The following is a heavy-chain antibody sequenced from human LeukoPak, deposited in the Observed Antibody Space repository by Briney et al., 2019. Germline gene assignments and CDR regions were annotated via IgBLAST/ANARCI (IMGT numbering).Heavy chain of an antibody. CDR1: GFTFSSYA. V-gene: IGHV3-23*01. D-gene: IGHD1-26*01. CDR2: INDNGAGT. J-gene: IGHJ3*02. CDR3: ANLGATTGAFDI. Sequence: GGSLRLSCAASGFTFSSYAMSWVRQAPGKGLKWVSTINDNGAGTYYADSVKGRSTISRDNSYNTVSLQMNSLRDEDTGVYYCANLGATTGAFDIWGQGTMVTVSS.